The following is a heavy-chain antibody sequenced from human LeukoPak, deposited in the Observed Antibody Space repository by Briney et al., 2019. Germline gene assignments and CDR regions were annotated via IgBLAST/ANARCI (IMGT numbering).Heavy chain of an antibody. CDR2: ISGSGGST. CDR1: GFTFSSYA. V-gene: IGHV3-23*01. J-gene: IGHJ6*02. Sequence: GGSLRLSCAASGFTFSSYAMSWVRQAPGKGLEWVSAISGSGGSTYYADSVKGRFTISRDNSKNTLYLQMNSLRAEDTAVYYCAKDFKAAETYDMDVWGQGTTVTVSS. CDR3: AKDFKAAETYDMDV. D-gene: IGHD6-25*01.